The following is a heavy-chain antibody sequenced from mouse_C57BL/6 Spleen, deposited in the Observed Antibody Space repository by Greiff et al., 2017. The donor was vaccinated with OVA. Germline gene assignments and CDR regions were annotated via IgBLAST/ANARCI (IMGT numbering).Heavy chain of an antibody. CDR3: ARGLYYYGSSYYFDY. J-gene: IGHJ2*01. V-gene: IGHV5-16*01. CDR1: GFTFSDYY. D-gene: IGHD1-1*01. Sequence: DVQLVESEGGLVQPGSSMKLSCTASGFTFSDYYMAWVRQVPEKGLEWVANINYDGSSTYYLDSLKSRFIISRDNAKNILYLQMSSLKSEDTATYYCARGLYYYGSSYYFDYWGQGTTLTVSS. CDR2: INYDGSST.